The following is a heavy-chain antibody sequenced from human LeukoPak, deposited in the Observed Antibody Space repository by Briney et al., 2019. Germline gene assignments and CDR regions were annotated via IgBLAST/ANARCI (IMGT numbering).Heavy chain of an antibody. CDR1: GFTFSSYA. D-gene: IGHD1-14*01. J-gene: IGHJ6*02. CDR2: ISYDRSNK. Sequence: PGGSLRLSCAASGFTFSSYAMHWVRQAPGKGLEWVAVISYDRSNKYYADSVKGRFTISRDNSKNTLYLQMNSLRAEDTAVYYCARSGGLRNGMDVWGQGTTVTVSS. CDR3: ARSGGLRNGMDV. V-gene: IGHV3-30-3*01.